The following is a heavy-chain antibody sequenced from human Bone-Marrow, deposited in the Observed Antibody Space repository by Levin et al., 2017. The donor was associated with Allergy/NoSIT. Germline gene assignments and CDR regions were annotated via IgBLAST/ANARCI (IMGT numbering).Heavy chain of an antibody. V-gene: IGHV4-59*01. D-gene: IGHD6-13*01. CDR1: GGSISSYY. CDR3: ARSYSSSWTELGGY. J-gene: IGHJ4*02. Sequence: SQTLSLTCTVSGGSISSYYWSWIRRPPGKGLEWIGYIYYSGSTNYNPSLKSRVTISVDTSKNQFSLKLSSVTAADTAVYYCARSYSSSWTELGGYWGQGTLVTVSS. CDR2: IYYSGST.